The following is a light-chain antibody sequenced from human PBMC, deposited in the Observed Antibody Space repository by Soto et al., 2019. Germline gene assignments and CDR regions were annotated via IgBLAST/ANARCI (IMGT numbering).Light chain of an antibody. CDR1: QSISSW. Sequence: DIQMTQSPSTLSASVGDRVTITCRASQSISSWLAWYQQKPGKAPKLLIYRASSLESGVPPRFSGSGSGPEFTLTRSSLQPDDFATYYCQHYDTYSGTFGPGTEVDIK. J-gene: IGKJ3*01. V-gene: IGKV1-5*03. CDR3: QHYDTYSGT. CDR2: RAS.